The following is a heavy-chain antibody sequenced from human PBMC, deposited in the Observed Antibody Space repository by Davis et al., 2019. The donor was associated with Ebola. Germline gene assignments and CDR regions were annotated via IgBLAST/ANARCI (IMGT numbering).Heavy chain of an antibody. D-gene: IGHD5-18*01. CDR3: TRVPLSGGYSYGSFSRYYYYGMDV. J-gene: IGHJ6*02. CDR2: ISSSSSYI. V-gene: IGHV3-21*03. Sequence: GESLKISCAASGFTFSSYSMNWVRQAPGKGLEWVSSISSSSSYIYYADSVKGRFNISRDNSKNTLYLQMNSLKTEDTAVYYCTRVPLSGGYSYGSFSRYYYYGMDVWGQGTTVTVSS. CDR1: GFTFSSYS.